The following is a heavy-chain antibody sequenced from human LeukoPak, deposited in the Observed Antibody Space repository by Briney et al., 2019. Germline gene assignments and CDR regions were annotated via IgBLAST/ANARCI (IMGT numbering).Heavy chain of an antibody. D-gene: IGHD7-27*01. Sequence: GGSLRLSCAASGFTFSSYTMSWVRQAPGKGLEWVSTITTSDGNTYYADSVKSRFTVSRDNSKNTLFLQMNSLRAEDTAVYYCAKDGGLWVSAHWGDSWGRGTLVTVSS. CDR1: GFTFSSYT. V-gene: IGHV3-23*01. CDR2: ITTSDGNT. J-gene: IGHJ4*02. CDR3: AKDGGLWVSAHWGDS.